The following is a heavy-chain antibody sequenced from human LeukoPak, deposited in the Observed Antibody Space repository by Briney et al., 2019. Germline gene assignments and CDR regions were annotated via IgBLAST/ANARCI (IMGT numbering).Heavy chain of an antibody. CDR1: GFTFSSYN. CDR3: ARAYSSSLDY. D-gene: IGHD4-11*01. J-gene: IGHJ4*02. Sequence: GGSLRLPCAASGFTFSSYNMNWVRQAPGKGLEWVSSITSSSYIYYSDSVKGRFTISRANAKNSLYLQMSSLRAEDTAVYYCARAYSSSLDYWGQGTLVTVSS. V-gene: IGHV3-21*01. CDR2: ITSSSYI.